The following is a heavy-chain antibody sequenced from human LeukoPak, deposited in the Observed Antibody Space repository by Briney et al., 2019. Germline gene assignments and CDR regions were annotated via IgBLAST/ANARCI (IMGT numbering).Heavy chain of an antibody. Sequence: GESLKISCKGSGYSFTSYWIGWVRQMPGKGLEWMGIIYPGDSDTRYSPSFQGQVTISADKSISTAYLQWSSLKASDTAMYYCARNVDYSSSSYYYYYMDVWGKGTTVTVSS. CDR2: IYPGDSDT. CDR3: ARNVDYSSSSYYYYYMDV. CDR1: GYSFTSYW. D-gene: IGHD6-6*01. J-gene: IGHJ6*03. V-gene: IGHV5-51*01.